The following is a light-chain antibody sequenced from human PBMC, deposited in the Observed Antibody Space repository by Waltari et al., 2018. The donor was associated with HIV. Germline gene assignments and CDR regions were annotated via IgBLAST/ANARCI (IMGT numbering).Light chain of an antibody. V-gene: IGLV1-44*01. CDR2: GKN. J-gene: IGLJ2*01. Sequence: QSVLTQPPSASVTPEQRVTISCSVPTPTIGRNTVSWFQQFPGTATKVLIYGKNQRPSGVPDRFSGSKSGTSASLAISGLQSEDEADYYCASWDDSLNGPVFGGGTKLTVV. CDR1: TPTIGRNT. CDR3: ASWDDSLNGPV.